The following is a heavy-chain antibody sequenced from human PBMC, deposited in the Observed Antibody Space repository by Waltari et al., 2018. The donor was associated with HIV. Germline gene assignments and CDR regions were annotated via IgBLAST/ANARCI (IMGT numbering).Heavy chain of an antibody. J-gene: IGHJ4*02. CDR2: SSSSSSTI. D-gene: IGHD3-22*01. V-gene: IGHV3-48*01. Sequence: EVQLVESGGGLVQPGGSLRLSCAASGFTFSSYRMNWVRQAPGKGLGGVSYSSSSSSTIYYADAVKGRFTISRDNAKNALYLQMNSLRAEDTAVYYCANMGGYYYDSSGYYYDFDYWGQGTLVTVSS. CDR3: ANMGGYYYDSSGYYYDFDY. CDR1: GFTFSSYR.